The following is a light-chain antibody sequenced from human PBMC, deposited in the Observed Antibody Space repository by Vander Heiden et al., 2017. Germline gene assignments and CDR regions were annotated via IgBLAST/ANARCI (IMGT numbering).Light chain of an antibody. Sequence: SALTQPASVSGSPGQSITISCTGTSSDVGGYNYVSWYQQYPGKAPKLMIYEVSNRPSGVSNRFSGSKSGNTASLTISGLQAEDEADYYCCSYTGSSPLYVFGTGTKVTVL. CDR3: CSYTGSSPLYV. J-gene: IGLJ1*01. CDR2: EVS. CDR1: SSDVGGYNY. V-gene: IGLV2-14*01.